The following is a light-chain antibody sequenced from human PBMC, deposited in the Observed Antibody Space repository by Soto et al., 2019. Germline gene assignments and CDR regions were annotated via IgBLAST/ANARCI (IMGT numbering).Light chain of an antibody. CDR1: QSVSSSY. CDR2: GAS. V-gene: IGKV3-20*01. Sequence: EIVLTQSPGTLSLSPGERATLSCRASQSVSSSYLAWYQQKPGQAPRLLIYGASSRATGIPDRFSGSGSGTDFTLTISRLEPEDFAMYYCQHYGSSLLFGGGTKVEIK. J-gene: IGKJ4*01. CDR3: QHYGSSLL.